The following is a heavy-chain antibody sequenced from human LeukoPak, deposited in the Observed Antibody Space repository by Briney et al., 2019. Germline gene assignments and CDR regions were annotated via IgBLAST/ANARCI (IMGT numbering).Heavy chain of an antibody. V-gene: IGHV3-74*01. Sequence: PRRSLRLSCAASGFTVSTYWTHWVRPAPGKGRVWVARIKGDGSSTIYADSVKGRFTISRDNSKNTLYLQTSSLRAEDTAVYYCARASTTVPNLLDHWGRGTLVTVSS. CDR2: IKGDGSST. CDR3: ARASTTVPNLLDH. D-gene: IGHD4-17*01. CDR1: GFTVSTYW. J-gene: IGHJ4*02.